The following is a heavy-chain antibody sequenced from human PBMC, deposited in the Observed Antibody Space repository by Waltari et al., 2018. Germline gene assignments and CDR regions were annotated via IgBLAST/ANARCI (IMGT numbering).Heavy chain of an antibody. CDR1: GGTFSSYA. CDR3: ARVEEMATITAWFDP. V-gene: IGHV1-69*12. D-gene: IGHD5-12*01. Sequence: QVQLVQSGAEVKKPGSSVKVSCKAFGGTFSSYAISWVRQAPGQGLEWMGGIIPLFGTANYAQKFQGRVTITADDSTSTAYMELSSLRSEDTAVYYCARVEEMATITAWFDPWGQGTLVTVSS. J-gene: IGHJ5*02. CDR2: IIPLFGTA.